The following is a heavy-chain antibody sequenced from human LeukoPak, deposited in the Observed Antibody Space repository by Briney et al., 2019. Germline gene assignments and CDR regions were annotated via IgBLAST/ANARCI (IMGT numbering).Heavy chain of an antibody. Sequence: GGSLRLSCAASGFTFSSYDMHWVRQATGKGLEWVSAIGTAGDTYYPGSVKGRFTLSRENAKNSLYLQMNSLSAGDTAVYYCARGGRRIVATAYYFDYWGQGTLVTVSS. CDR3: ARGGRRIVATAYYFDY. J-gene: IGHJ4*02. CDR2: IGTAGDT. D-gene: IGHD5-12*01. CDR1: GFTFSSYD. V-gene: IGHV3-13*01.